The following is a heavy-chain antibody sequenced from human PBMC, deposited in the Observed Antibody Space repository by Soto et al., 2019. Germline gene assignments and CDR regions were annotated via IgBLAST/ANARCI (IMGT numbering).Heavy chain of an antibody. Sequence: GGSLRLSCGASGFIFSNAWMNWVRQAPGKGLEWVGRIKSKTDGGTADYAAPVKGRFTISRDDSKNTVYLQMNSLKTEDTAVYYCSTDQEYSSGWLLFDYWGQGTLVTVSS. J-gene: IGHJ4*02. CDR2: IKSKTDGGTA. CDR1: GFIFSNAW. CDR3: STDQEYSSGWLLFDY. D-gene: IGHD6-19*01. V-gene: IGHV3-15*07.